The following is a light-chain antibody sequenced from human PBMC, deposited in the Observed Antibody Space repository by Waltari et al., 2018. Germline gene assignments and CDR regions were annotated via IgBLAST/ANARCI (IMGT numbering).Light chain of an antibody. CDR3: QTGGHGTWV. CDR2: VNRDGSH. Sequence: QLVLTQSPSASASLGASVKLTCTLSSGHSSNIIAWLQQQPEIGPRYLMKVNRDGSHSKGDEIPDRFSGAGSGAGRYLTISTVQSEDEAYYYCQTGGHGTWVFGGGTKLTVL. CDR1: SGHSSNI. V-gene: IGLV4-69*01. J-gene: IGLJ3*02.